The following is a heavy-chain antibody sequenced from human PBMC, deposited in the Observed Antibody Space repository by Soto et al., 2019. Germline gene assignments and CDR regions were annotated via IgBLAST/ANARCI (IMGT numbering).Heavy chain of an antibody. V-gene: IGHV1-2*02. CDR3: ASAPPYYGISGYLEV. Sequence: QVQLVQSGAEVKKTGASVKVSCEAPGHSFSGYYMYWVRQAPGHGIEWRGWINLNSVGTNYAQKFQGRVTMTRDTSITTGYMDLRGLTSDDTGVYYCASAPPYYGISGYLEVWGLGTVVTVSS. D-gene: IGHD3-22*01. J-gene: IGHJ4*02. CDR1: GHSFSGYY. CDR2: INLNSVGT.